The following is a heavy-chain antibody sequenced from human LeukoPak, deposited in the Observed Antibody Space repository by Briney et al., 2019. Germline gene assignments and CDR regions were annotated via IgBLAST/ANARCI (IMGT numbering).Heavy chain of an antibody. CDR1: GYTFTGYY. CDR2: INPNSGGT. J-gene: IGHJ6*02. CDR3: ARDLYCSSTSCYTRFYYYGMDV. Sequence: ASVKVSCKASGYTFTGYYMHWVRQAPGQGLEWMGWINPNSGGTNYAQKFQGGVTMTRDTFISTAYMELSRLRSDDTAVYYCARDLYCSSTSCYTRFYYYGMDVWGQGTTVTVSS. V-gene: IGHV1-2*02. D-gene: IGHD2-2*02.